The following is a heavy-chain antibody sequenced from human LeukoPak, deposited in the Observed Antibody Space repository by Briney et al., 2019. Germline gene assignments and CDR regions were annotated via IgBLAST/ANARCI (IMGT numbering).Heavy chain of an antibody. CDR2: IIPIFGTA. Sequence: SVKVSCKASGGTFSSYAISWVRQAPGQGLEWMGGIIPIFGTANYAQKFQGRVTITADESTSTAYMELGSQRSEDTAVYYCAREAGHATTFDYWGQGTLVTVSS. D-gene: IGHD5-12*01. CDR1: GGTFSSYA. V-gene: IGHV1-69*01. J-gene: IGHJ4*02. CDR3: AREAGHATTFDY.